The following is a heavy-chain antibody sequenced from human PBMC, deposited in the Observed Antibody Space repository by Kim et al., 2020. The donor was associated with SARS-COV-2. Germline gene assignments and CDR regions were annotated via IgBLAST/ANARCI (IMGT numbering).Heavy chain of an antibody. CDR1: GGSISSYY. D-gene: IGHD4-17*01. V-gene: IGHV4-4*07. CDR2: IYTTGST. CDR3: ARGGLYGDYGI. Sequence: SETLSLTCTVSGGSISSYYWSYIRQPAGKGLEWIGRIYTTGSTNYNPSLKSRVTMSVDTSKNQFSLKLSSVTAADTAVYYCARGGLYGDYGIWGQGTLVTVSS. J-gene: IGHJ4*02.